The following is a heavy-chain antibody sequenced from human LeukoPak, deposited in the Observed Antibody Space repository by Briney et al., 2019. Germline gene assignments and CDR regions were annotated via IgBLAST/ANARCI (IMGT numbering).Heavy chain of an antibody. Sequence: SVKVSCKDSGGTFSSYAISWVRQAPGQGLEWMGGIIPIFGTANYAQKFQGRVTITTDESTSTAYMELSSLRSEDTAVYYCASGAGSGSYNHWFDPWGQGTLVTVSS. V-gene: IGHV1-69*05. CDR2: IIPIFGTA. CDR3: ASGAGSGSYNHWFDP. D-gene: IGHD3-10*01. J-gene: IGHJ5*02. CDR1: GGTFSSYA.